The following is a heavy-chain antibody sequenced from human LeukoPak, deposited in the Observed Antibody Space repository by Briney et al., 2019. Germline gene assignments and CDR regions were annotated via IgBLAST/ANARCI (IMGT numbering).Heavy chain of an antibody. D-gene: IGHD3-16*02. CDR3: TRAKILIIDY. V-gene: IGHV3-49*04. CDR2: IRSKAYGGTT. Sequence: GGSLRLSCAASGFTFSTFAMIWVRQAPGKGLEWVGFIRSKAYGGTTEYAASVKGRFTISRDDSKSIAYLQMNSLKTEDTAVYYCTRAKILIIDYWGQGTLVTVSS. CDR1: GFTFSTFA. J-gene: IGHJ4*02.